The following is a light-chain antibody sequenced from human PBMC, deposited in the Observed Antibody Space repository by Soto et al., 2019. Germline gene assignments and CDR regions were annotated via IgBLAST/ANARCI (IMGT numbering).Light chain of an antibody. CDR3: CSYENSGTFFVV. CDR1: SSDAGSYNL. Sequence: QSVLTQPASVSGSPGQSITISCTGTSSDAGSYNLVSWYQHHPGKAPKLMIYEGSKRPSGVSHRFSGSKSGNTASLTISGVQAEDEADYYCCSYENSGTFFVVFGGGTKLTVL. V-gene: IGLV2-23*03. J-gene: IGLJ2*01. CDR2: EGS.